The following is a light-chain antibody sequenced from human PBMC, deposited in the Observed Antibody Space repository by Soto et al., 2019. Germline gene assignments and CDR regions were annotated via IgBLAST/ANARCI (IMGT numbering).Light chain of an antibody. Sequence: QSALTQPASVSGSTGQSITISCTGTSSDVGSYNLVSWYQQHPGKAPKLMIYEGSQRPSGVSNRFSCSKSGNTASLTSTGLQAEDEADYYCCSYAGSSTFYVFGTGTKLTVL. J-gene: IGLJ1*01. V-gene: IGLV2-23*01. CDR2: EGS. CDR3: CSYAGSSTFYV. CDR1: SSDVGSYNL.